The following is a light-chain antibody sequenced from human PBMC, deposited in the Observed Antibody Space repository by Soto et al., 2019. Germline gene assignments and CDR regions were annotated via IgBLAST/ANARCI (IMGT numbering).Light chain of an antibody. Sequence: AIRMTRSPSSLSASTGDRVTITCRASQGISSYLAWYQQKPGKAPKLLIYAASTLQSGVPSRFSGSGSGTDFTLTISCLQSEDFATYYCQEYYSYPPTFGQGTKADI. CDR3: QEYYSYPPT. CDR2: AAS. V-gene: IGKV1-8*01. J-gene: IGKJ1*01. CDR1: QGISSY.